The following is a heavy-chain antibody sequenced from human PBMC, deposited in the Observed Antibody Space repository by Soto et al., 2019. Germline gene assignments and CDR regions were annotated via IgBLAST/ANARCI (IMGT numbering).Heavy chain of an antibody. CDR2: IYHSGST. Sequence: QVQLQESGPGLVKPSGTLSLTCAVSSGSISSSNWWSWVRQPPGKGLEWIGEIYHSGSTNYNPSLKSRVTISVDQSKNQFSLKLSSVTAADTAVYYCARANGYGSGSYYYYYYYMDVWGKGTTVTVSS. CDR1: SGSISSSNW. J-gene: IGHJ6*03. V-gene: IGHV4-4*02. CDR3: ARANGYGSGSYYYYYYYMDV. D-gene: IGHD3-10*01.